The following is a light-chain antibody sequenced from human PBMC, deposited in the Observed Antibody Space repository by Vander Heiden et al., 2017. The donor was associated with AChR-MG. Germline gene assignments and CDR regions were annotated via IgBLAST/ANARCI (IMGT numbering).Light chain of an antibody. J-gene: IGLJ1*01. CDR3: SSYTSSSTLGV. V-gene: IGLV2-14*01. CDR1: SSDGGGYNY. CDR2: DVS. Sequence: QSALTPPASVSGSPGQSITISCTGTSSDGGGYNYVSWYQQHPGKAPKLMIYDVSKRPSGVSKRFSGSKSGNTASLTISGLQAEDEADYYCSSYTSSSTLGVFGTGTKVTVL.